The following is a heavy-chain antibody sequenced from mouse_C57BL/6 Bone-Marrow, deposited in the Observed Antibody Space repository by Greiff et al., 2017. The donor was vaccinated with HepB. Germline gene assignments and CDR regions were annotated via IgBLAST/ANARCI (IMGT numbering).Heavy chain of an antibody. J-gene: IGHJ2*01. D-gene: IGHD2-1*01. CDR1: GYSITSGYY. CDR2: ISNDGSN. Sequence: EVQLQESGPGLVKPSQSLSLTCSVTGYSITSGYYWNWIRQFPGNKLEWMGYISNDGSNNYNPSLKNQISITRDTSKNQFFLKLNSVTTEDTATYYCARGIYYRHWGYFEYWGQGTTLTVST. CDR3: ARGIYYRHWGYFEY. V-gene: IGHV3-6*01.